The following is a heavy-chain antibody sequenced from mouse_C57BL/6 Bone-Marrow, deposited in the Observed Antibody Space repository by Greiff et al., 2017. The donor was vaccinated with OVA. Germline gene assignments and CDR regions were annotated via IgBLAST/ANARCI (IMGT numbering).Heavy chain of an antibody. CDR3: AREDDYDWYFDV. J-gene: IGHJ1*03. Sequence: QVQLQQSGPELVKPGASVKLSCKASGYTFSNSWMNWVKQRPGKGLEWIGRIYPGDGDTNYNGKFKGKATLTADKSSSTAYMQLSSLTSEDSAVYFCAREDDYDWYFDVWGTGTTVTVSS. CDR1: GYTFSNSW. D-gene: IGHD2-4*01. V-gene: IGHV1-82*01. CDR2: IYPGDGDT.